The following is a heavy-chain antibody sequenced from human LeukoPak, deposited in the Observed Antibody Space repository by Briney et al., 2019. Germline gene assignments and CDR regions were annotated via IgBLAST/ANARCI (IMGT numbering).Heavy chain of an antibody. J-gene: IGHJ4*02. CDR3: ARADTAMAYFDY. V-gene: IGHV1-18*01. CDR1: GYTFTIYG. Sequence: ASVKVSCKASGYTFTIYGISWVRQAPGQGLEWMGWISAYNGNTNYAQKLQGGVTMTTDTSTSTAYMELRSLRSDDTAVYYCARADTAMAYFDYWGQGTLVTVSS. CDR2: ISAYNGNT. D-gene: IGHD5-18*01.